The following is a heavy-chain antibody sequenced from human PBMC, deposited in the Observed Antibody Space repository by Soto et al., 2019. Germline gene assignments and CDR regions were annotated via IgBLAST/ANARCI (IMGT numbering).Heavy chain of an antibody. CDR1: GFPLSTSGVG. D-gene: IGHD2-2*01. CDR2: IPLDGDE. Sequence: QITLKESGPTLVKPTQTLTLTCTFSGFPLSTSGVGVGWIRQPPGTALEWLSLIPLDGDERYSPSLKSRLTIAKDTSRNQVVLTMSDMNPVDTATYYCARSEKFCSSAACPRWFDSWGQGILVTVSS. CDR3: ARSEKFCSSAACPRWFDS. J-gene: IGHJ5*01. V-gene: IGHV2-5*02.